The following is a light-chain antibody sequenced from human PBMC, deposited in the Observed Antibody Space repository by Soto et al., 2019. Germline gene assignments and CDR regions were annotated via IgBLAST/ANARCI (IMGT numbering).Light chain of an antibody. Sequence: QAVVTQEPSFSVSPGGTVTLTCGLSSGSVSTSYYPSWYQQTPGQAPRTLMHSSNTRSSGVPDRFSGSILRNKAALTITGAQADDEADYYCALYLGGGIWVFGGGTKLTVL. CDR1: SGSVSTSYY. CDR3: ALYLGGGIWV. CDR2: SSN. J-gene: IGLJ3*02. V-gene: IGLV8-61*01.